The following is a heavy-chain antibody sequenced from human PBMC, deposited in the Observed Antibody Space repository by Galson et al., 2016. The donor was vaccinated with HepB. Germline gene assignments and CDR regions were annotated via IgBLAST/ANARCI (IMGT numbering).Heavy chain of an antibody. J-gene: IGHJ4*02. Sequence: SLRLSCAASGFTFTSYSMNCVRQAPGKGLEWVSSISSSSTYIYYADSVKGSFTISRDNAKNSLYLQMNSLRADDTAVYYCARGAEWLALGYFDYWGQGTL. CDR3: ARGAEWLALGYFDY. V-gene: IGHV3-21*01. D-gene: IGHD6-19*01. CDR1: GFTFTSYS. CDR2: ISSSSTYI.